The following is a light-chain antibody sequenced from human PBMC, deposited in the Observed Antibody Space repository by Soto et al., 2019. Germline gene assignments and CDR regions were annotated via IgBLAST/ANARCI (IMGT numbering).Light chain of an antibody. V-gene: IGKV1-39*01. J-gene: IGKJ1*01. Sequence: DIHITHSPSSLSASVGDRVTITCRASQSITNYLHWYQQKPGKAPKLLISSTSTFQTEVPSRFSGSGSGTDFTLTISSLQPEDSGTYYCQQSFSFPRTFGQGTKVDIK. CDR2: STS. CDR1: QSITNY. CDR3: QQSFSFPRT.